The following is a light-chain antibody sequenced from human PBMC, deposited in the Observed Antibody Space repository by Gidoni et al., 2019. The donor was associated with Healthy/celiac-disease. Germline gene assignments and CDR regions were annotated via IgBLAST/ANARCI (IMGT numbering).Light chain of an antibody. Sequence: EIVFTQYPATLSLPPGERATLSCRASQSVSSYLAWYQQKPGQAPRLLIYDASNRATGIPARFSGSGSGTDFTLTISSLEPEDFAVYYCQQRSNWPPRNTFGQGTKLEIK. CDR3: QQRSNWPPRNT. J-gene: IGKJ2*01. CDR1: QSVSSY. V-gene: IGKV3-11*01. CDR2: DAS.